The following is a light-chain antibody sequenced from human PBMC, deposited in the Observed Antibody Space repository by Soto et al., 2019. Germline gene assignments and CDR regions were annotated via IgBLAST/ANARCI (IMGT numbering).Light chain of an antibody. CDR3: CSYAGSYTYV. CDR2: DVS. J-gene: IGLJ1*01. Sequence: QSVLTQPRSVSGSPVQSVTISCTGTSKDIGGYNYVSWYQQHPGKAPKLMIYDVSKRPSGVPDRFSGSKSGNTASLTISGLQAEDEADYYCCSYAGSYTYVFGTGTKVTVL. CDR1: SKDIGGYNY. V-gene: IGLV2-11*01.